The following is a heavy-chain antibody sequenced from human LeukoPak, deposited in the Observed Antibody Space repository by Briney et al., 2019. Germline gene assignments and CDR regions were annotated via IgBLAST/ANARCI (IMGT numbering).Heavy chain of an antibody. CDR2: IYPGDSDT. J-gene: IGHJ4*02. CDR1: GYSFTSYW. V-gene: IGHV5-51*01. Sequence: PGESLKISCKGSGYSFTSYWIGWVRQMPGKGLEWMGIIYPGDSDTRYSPSFQGQVTISADKSISTAYLQWSSLKASDTAMYYCARAPTGRYQLLSYFDYWGQGTLVTVSS. D-gene: IGHD2-2*01. CDR3: ARAPTGRYQLLSYFDY.